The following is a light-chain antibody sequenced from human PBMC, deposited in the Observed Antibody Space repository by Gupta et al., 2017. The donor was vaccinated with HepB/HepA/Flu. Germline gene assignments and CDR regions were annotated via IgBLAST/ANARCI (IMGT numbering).Light chain of an antibody. CDR1: SSNIGAGYD. CDR3: QSYDSSLSGVV. Sequence: QSVLTQPPSVSGAPGPRVTISCPGSSSNIGAGYDVHWYQQLPGTAPKLLIYGNSNRPSGVPDRFSGSKSGTSASLAITGLQADDEADYYCQSYDSSLSGVVFGGGTKLTVL. V-gene: IGLV1-40*01. CDR2: GNS. J-gene: IGLJ2*01.